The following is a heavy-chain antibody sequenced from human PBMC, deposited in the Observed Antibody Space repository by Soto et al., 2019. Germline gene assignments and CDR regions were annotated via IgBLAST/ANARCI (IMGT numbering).Heavy chain of an antibody. CDR2: IYYSGST. J-gene: IGHJ6*02. CDR1: GGSISSSSYY. Sequence: PSETLSLTCTVSGGSISSSSYYWGWIRQPPGKGLEWIGSIYYSGSTYYNPSLKSRATISVDTSKNQFSLKLSSVTAADTAVYYCPRHEGEGHGGNFDYYYYGMDVWGLGTTVTVSS. D-gene: IGHD2-21*02. V-gene: IGHV4-39*01. CDR3: PRHEGEGHGGNFDYYYYGMDV.